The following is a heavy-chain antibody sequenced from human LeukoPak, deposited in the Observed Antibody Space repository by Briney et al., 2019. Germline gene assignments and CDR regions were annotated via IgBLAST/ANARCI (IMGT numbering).Heavy chain of an antibody. V-gene: IGHV1-69*01. CDR3: ARDYGDYPFDY. D-gene: IGHD4-17*01. CDR2: IIPIFGTA. CDR1: GGTFSSYA. Sequence: ASVKVSCKASGGTFSSYAISWVRQAPGQGLEWMGGIIPIFGTANYAQKFQGRVTITADGSTSTAYMELSSLRSEDTAVYYCARDYGDYPFDYWGQGTLVTVSS. J-gene: IGHJ4*02.